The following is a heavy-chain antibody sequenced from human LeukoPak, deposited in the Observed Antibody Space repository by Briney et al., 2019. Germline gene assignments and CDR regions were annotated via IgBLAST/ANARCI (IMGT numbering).Heavy chain of an antibody. CDR2: ITGSGGNT. Sequence: GGSLRLSCAVSGFIFSSYSMSWVRQAPGKGLEWVSVITGSGGNTYYADSVKGRSTISKDNSKNTVYLQMSSLRVDDTAVYYCAKAASSSWPSYYYGMDVWGQGTTVTVSS. D-gene: IGHD6-13*01. V-gene: IGHV3-23*01. J-gene: IGHJ6*02. CDR3: AKAASSSWPSYYYGMDV. CDR1: GFIFSSYS.